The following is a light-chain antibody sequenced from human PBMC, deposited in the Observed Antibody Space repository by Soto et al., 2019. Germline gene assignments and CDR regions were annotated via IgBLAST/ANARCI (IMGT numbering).Light chain of an antibody. Sequence: QSALTQPASVSVSPGQSITISCTGTISDVGGYNYVSWYQHHPGKAPNLLMYEVFNRPSGVSNRFSGSRSGNTASLTISGLQADDEADYYCTSYASTSTYVVFGGGTKLTVL. CDR3: TSYASTSTYVV. J-gene: IGLJ2*01. V-gene: IGLV2-14*01. CDR2: EVF. CDR1: ISDVGGYNY.